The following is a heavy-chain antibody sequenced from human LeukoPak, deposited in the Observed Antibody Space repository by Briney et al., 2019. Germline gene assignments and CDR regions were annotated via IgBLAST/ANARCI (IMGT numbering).Heavy chain of an antibody. CDR1: GYTFTSYA. CDR3: AREYYDSSGYYYDY. V-gene: IGHV1-3*01. J-gene: IGHJ4*02. CDR2: INAGNGNT. Sequence: ASVKVSCKASGYTFTSYAMHWVRQAPGQRLEWMGWINAGNGNTKYSQKFQGRVTITRDTSASTAYMELSNLRSKDTAVYYCAREYYDSSGYYYDYWGQGTLVTVSS. D-gene: IGHD3-22*01.